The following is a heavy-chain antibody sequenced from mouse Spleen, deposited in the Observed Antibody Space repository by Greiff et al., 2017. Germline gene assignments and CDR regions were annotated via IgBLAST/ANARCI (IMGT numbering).Heavy chain of an antibody. CDR3: ARQGNPYALDY. J-gene: IGHJ4*01. CDR1: GFTFSDYG. Sequence: DVQLQESGGGLVKPGGSLKLSCAASGFTFSDYGMHWVRQAPEKGLEWVAYISSGSSTIYYADTVKGRFTISRDNAKNTLFLQMTSLRSEDTAMYYCARQGNPYALDYWGQGTSVTVSS. CDR2: ISSGSSTI. V-gene: IGHV5-17*01. D-gene: IGHD2-1*01.